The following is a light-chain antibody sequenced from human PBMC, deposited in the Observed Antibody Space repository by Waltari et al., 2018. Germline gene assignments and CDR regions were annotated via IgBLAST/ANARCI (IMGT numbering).Light chain of an antibody. J-gene: IGKJ1*01. Sequence: DILMTQSPDSLTVSLGELATINCKSTQSLLYSYTNKNYLAWYQQKPGQSPKLLIYWASTRDSGVPDSFSGSGSGTDFTLTISSLQAEDVAVYYCQQYYSTPVTFGQGTKVEMK. CDR1: QSLLYSYTNKNY. V-gene: IGKV4-1*01. CDR2: WAS. CDR3: QQYYSTPVT.